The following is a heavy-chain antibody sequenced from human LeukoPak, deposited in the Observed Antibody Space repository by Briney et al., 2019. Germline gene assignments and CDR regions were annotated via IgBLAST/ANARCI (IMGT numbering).Heavy chain of an antibody. J-gene: IGHJ4*02. V-gene: IGHV4-61*02. CDR2: IYTSGST. Sequence: SETLSLTCTVSGNSISSGDNYWSWIRQPAGKGLEWIGRIYTSGSTNYNPSLKSRVTISGDTSKNQFSLKLSSVTAADTAVYYCARDRGQMAMFDYWGQGTLVTVSS. CDR3: ARDRGQMAMFDY. D-gene: IGHD5-24*01. CDR1: GNSISSGDNY.